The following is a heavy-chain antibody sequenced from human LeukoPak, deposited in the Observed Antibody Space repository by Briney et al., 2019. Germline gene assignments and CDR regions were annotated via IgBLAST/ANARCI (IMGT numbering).Heavy chain of an antibody. CDR2: ISSSGSTI. J-gene: IGHJ3*02. CDR1: GFTFSDYY. V-gene: IGHV3-11*01. Sequence: GGSLRLSCAASGFTFSDYYMSWIRQAPGKGLEWVSYISSSGSTIYYADSVKGRFTISRDNAKNSLYLQTNSLRAEDTAVYYCVCSSSPYHDAFDIWGQGTMVTVSS. CDR3: VCSSSPYHDAFDI. D-gene: IGHD6-6*01.